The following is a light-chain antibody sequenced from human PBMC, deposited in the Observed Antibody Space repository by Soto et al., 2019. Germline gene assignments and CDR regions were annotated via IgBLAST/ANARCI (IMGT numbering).Light chain of an antibody. Sequence: EIVLTQSPATLSLSPGERATLSCRASQSASSSYLAWYQQRPGQAPRLLIYGASSRATDIPARFSGSGSGTDFTLTISSLQSGDLAVYYCQQYNNWPAITFGQGTRLEIK. CDR2: GAS. CDR1: QSASSSY. J-gene: IGKJ5*01. CDR3: QQYNNWPAIT. V-gene: IGKV3D-7*01.